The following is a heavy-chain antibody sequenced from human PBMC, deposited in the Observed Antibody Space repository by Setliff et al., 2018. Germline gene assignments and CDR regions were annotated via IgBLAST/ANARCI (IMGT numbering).Heavy chain of an antibody. CDR3: ARVEEFYYGRSGYYASDAFGL. J-gene: IGHJ3*01. D-gene: IGHD3-22*01. Sequence: PSETLSLTCAVSGGSISSSDSNTNWWSWVRQPPGKGLEWIGEINHSGNTNYNPSLKSRVTVSVDKPKNQFSLKLSSVTAADTAVYYCARVEEFYYGRSGYYASDAFGLWGQGTMVTVSS. CDR1: GGSISSSDSNTNW. CDR2: INHSGNT. V-gene: IGHV4-4*02.